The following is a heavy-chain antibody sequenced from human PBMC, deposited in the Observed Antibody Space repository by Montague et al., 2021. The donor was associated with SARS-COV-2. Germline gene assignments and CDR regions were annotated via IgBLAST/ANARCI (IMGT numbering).Heavy chain of an antibody. Sequence: CAISGDSVWGNTAAWNWIRQSPSGGLEWLGRTNYRSKWTSDYATSVEGRMSIDPDTSKNQFFLHLRSVTPEDTGVYYCVRDTGSAQAGFDAWGQGTLVTVSS. CDR2: TNYRSKWTS. CDR1: GDSVWGNTAA. V-gene: IGHV6-1*01. D-gene: IGHD4-17*01. J-gene: IGHJ4*02. CDR3: VRDTGSAQAGFDA.